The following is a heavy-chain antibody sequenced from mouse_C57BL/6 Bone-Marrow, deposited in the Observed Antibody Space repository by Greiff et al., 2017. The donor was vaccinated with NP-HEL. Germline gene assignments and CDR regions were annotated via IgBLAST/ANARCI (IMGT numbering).Heavy chain of an antibody. D-gene: IGHD4-1*01. CDR1: GFTFSNYW. V-gene: IGHV6-3*01. Sequence: EVKLVESGGGLVQPGGSMKLSCVASGFTFSNYWMNWVRQSPEKGLEWVAQIRLKSDNYATHYAESVKGRFTISRDDSKSSVYLQMNNLRAEDTGIYYCTGISWDGIDYWGQGTTLTVSS. CDR3: TGISWDGIDY. J-gene: IGHJ2*01. CDR2: IRLKSDNYAT.